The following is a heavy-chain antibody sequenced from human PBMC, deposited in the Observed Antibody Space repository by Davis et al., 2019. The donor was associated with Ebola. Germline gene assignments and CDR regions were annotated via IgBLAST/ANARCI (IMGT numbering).Heavy chain of an antibody. J-gene: IGHJ4*02. Sequence: SETLSLTCTVSGGSITSNNYFWSWIRQPAGKGLEWLGHIYVSGSTNYKPSLQSRVTMSLDTSKNQFSLELTSVTAADTAVYYCARGSAAAVFGVVTDYWGQGTLVTVSS. V-gene: IGHV4-61*09. CDR2: IYVSGST. D-gene: IGHD3-3*01. CDR1: GGSITSNNYF. CDR3: ARGSAAAVFGVVTDY.